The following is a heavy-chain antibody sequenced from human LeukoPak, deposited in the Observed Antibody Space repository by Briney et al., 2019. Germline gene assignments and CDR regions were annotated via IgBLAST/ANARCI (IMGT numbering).Heavy chain of an antibody. V-gene: IGHV3-21*01. D-gene: IGHD1-26*01. CDR2: ISSSGSYI. CDR1: SFTFSSYN. J-gene: IGHJ4*02. CDR3: VRESGIYRPIDF. Sequence: GGSLRLSCAASSFTFSSYNMNWVRQAPGKGLEWVSSISSSGSYIYYRDSVKGRFTISRDNAENSLYLEMNSLRVDDTAIYYCVRESGIYRPIDFWGQGTLVMVSS.